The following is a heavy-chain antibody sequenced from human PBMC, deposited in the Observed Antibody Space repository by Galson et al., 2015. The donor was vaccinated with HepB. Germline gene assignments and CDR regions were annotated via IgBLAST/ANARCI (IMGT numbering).Heavy chain of an antibody. Sequence: SVKVSCKASGGTFSSYAISWVRQAPGQGLAWMGGIIPIFGTANYAQKFQGRVTITADESTSTAYMELSSLRSEDTAVYYCARYRYYDSSGYSPESYYFDYWGQGTLVTVSS. CDR1: GGTFSSYA. D-gene: IGHD3-22*01. J-gene: IGHJ4*02. CDR3: ARYRYYDSSGYSPESYYFDY. CDR2: IIPIFGTA. V-gene: IGHV1-69*13.